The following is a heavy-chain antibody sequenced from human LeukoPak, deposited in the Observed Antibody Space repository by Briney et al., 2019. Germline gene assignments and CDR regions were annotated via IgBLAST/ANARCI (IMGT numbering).Heavy chain of an antibody. CDR1: GFTVSSNY. V-gene: IGHV3-21*01. CDR2: ISSSSSYI. D-gene: IGHD2/OR15-2a*01. J-gene: IGHJ4*02. CDR3: ARDLKSARNYFDY. Sequence: PGGSLRLSCAASGFTVSSNYMSWVRQAPGKGLEWVSSISSSSSYIYYADSVKGRFTISRDNAKNSLYLQMNSLRAEDTAVYYCARDLKSARNYFDYWGQGTLVTVSS.